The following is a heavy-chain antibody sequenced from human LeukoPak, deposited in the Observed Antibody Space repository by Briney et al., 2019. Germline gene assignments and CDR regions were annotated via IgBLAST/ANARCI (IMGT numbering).Heavy chain of an antibody. CDR3: ARVRRYCSSTRCYEVDY. CDR2: IYYSGST. D-gene: IGHD2-2*01. Sequence: SQTLSLTCTVSGGSISSGDYYWSWIRQPPGKGLEWIGYIYYSGSTYYNTSRKSRVTISVYTSKNQFSLKLSSVPAADTAVYYCARVRRYCSSTRCYEVDYWGQGTLVTVSS. J-gene: IGHJ4*02. CDR1: GGSISSGDYY. V-gene: IGHV4-30-4*01.